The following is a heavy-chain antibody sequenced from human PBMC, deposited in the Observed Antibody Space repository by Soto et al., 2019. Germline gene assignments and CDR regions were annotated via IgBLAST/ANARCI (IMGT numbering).Heavy chain of an antibody. J-gene: IGHJ4*02. CDR1: GFTVSTYG. CDR3: TGEVASGY. Sequence: QVQLVESGGGVVQPGRSLRLSCAVSGFTVSTYGMHWVRQAPGKGLEWVAVISRDGGTKYYADSVKGRFTIPRDNSRNTLMLEMNSLGGDDMAVYYCTGEVASGYWGQGTLVTVSS. CDR2: ISRDGGTK. D-gene: IGHD2-8*02. V-gene: IGHV3-30*03.